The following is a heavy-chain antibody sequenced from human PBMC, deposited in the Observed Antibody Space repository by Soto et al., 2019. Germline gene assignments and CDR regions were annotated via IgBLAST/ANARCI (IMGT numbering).Heavy chain of an antibody. J-gene: IGHJ4*02. CDR1: SGSISSSNW. D-gene: IGHD3-10*01. CDR2: IYHSGST. V-gene: IGHV4-4*02. CDR3: ARGSMVRGVRSSVDY. Sequence: SETLSLTCAVSSGSISSSNWWSWVRQPPGKGLEWIGEIYHSGSTNYNPSLKSRVTISVDKSKNQFSLKLSSVTAADTAVYYCARGSMVRGVRSSVDYWGQGTLVTVSS.